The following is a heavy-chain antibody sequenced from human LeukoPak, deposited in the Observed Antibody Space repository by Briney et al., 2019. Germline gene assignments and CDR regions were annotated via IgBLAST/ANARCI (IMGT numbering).Heavy chain of an antibody. V-gene: IGHV4-61*02. CDR1: GGSISSGSYY. Sequence: PSQTLSLTCTVSGGSISSGSYYWSWIRQPAGKGLEWIGRIYTSGSTNYNPSLKSRVTMSVDTSKNQFSLKLSSVTAADTAVYYCARGGGGYWGQGTLVTVSS. CDR2: IYTSGST. D-gene: IGHD3-10*01. J-gene: IGHJ4*02. CDR3: ARGGGGY.